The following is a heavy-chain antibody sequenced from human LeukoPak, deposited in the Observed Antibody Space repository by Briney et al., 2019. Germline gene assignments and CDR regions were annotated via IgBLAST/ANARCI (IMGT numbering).Heavy chain of an antibody. CDR1: GFNFTSHA. J-gene: IGHJ6*04. Sequence: GGSLRLSCPASGFNFTSHAMGWVRQAPGTGLEWVSYISSSGSTIYYADSVKGRFTISRDNAKNSLYLQMNSLRAEDTAVYYCAELGITMIGGVWGKGTTVTISS. CDR2: ISSSGSTI. CDR3: AELGITMIGGV. V-gene: IGHV3-48*03. D-gene: IGHD3-10*02.